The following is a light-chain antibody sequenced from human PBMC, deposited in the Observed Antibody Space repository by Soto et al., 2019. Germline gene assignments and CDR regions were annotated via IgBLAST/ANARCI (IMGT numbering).Light chain of an antibody. CDR1: SSDVGGYNY. Sequence: QSALTQPRSVSGSPGQSVTISCTGNSSDVGGYNYVSWYQQHPGKAPKLMIYDVTKWPSGVPDRFSGSKSGNTASLTISGLRAEDEADYYCCSYAGSYVVFGGGTKVTVL. CDR2: DVT. CDR3: CSYAGSYVV. J-gene: IGLJ3*02. V-gene: IGLV2-11*01.